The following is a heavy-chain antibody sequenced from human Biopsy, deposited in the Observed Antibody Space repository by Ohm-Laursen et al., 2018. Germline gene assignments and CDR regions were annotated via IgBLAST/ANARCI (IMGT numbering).Heavy chain of an antibody. CDR3: ARGPYGDNAGAFDV. V-gene: IGHV4-34*01. CDR2: FSHTGTT. Sequence: PPGTLSLTCTVSGGSISGYHWSWIRKSPGKGLEWVGEFSHTGTTIYNPSLKSRLTISVDKSKNHFSLRLTSVTAADTATYFCARGPYGDNAGAFDVWGQGTVVTVSS. D-gene: IGHD4/OR15-4a*01. J-gene: IGHJ3*01. CDR1: GGSISGYH.